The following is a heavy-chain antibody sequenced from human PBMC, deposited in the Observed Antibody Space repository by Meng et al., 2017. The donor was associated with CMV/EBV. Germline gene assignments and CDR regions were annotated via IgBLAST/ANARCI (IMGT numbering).Heavy chain of an antibody. CDR3: ARAPGNYYDSSGYPFDY. CDR2: INPNSGGT. CDR1: YTFTGYY. Sequence: YTFTGYYMHGVRQDPGQGLEWMGWINPNSGGTNYAQKFQGRVTMTRDTSISTAYMELSRLRSDDTAVYYCARAPGNYYDSSGYPFDYWGQGTLVTVSS. V-gene: IGHV1-2*02. D-gene: IGHD3-22*01. J-gene: IGHJ4*02.